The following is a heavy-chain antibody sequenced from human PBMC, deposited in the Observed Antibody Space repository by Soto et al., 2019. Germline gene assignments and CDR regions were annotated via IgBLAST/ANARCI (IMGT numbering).Heavy chain of an antibody. V-gene: IGHV1-18*04. CDR2: INGYNGNT. CDR3: ARASSGSFRNYFGMDV. Sequence: ASGKVSCKASGYSFTSYAFSWVRQAPGQGLEWMGWINGYNGNTNYAEQLQGRVTMTKETSTKTAYMELSSLRPDDTAVYYCARASSGSFRNYFGMDVWGQGTTVTVSS. J-gene: IGHJ6*02. CDR1: GYSFTSYA. D-gene: IGHD6-25*01.